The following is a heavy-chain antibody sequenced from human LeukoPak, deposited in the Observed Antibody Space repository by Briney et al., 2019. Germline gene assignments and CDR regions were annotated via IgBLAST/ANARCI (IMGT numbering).Heavy chain of an antibody. V-gene: IGHV5-51*01. CDR3: ARRRSSTLIDY. Sequence: GESLKISCKGSGYGFSSYWIAWVRQMPGKGLEWMGIIYPGDSDTTYSPSFQGQVTISADKSISTAYLQWNSLKASDTAMYFCARRRSSTLIDYWGQGTLVTVSS. CDR2: IYPGDSDT. CDR1: GYGFSSYW. D-gene: IGHD3-10*01. J-gene: IGHJ4*02.